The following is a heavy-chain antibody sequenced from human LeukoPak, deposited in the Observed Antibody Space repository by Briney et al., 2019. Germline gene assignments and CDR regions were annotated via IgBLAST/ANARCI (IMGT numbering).Heavy chain of an antibody. V-gene: IGHV4-39*01. D-gene: IGHD3-3*01. Sequence: GSLRLSCAASGFTFSGFWMSWVRQPPGKGLEWIGSIYYGGSTYYNPSLRSRVTISVDTSKNQFSLNLYSVTAADTAVYYCARHDGTISLNWFDPWGQGSLVTVSS. J-gene: IGHJ5*02. CDR1: GFTFSGFW. CDR3: ARHDGTISLNWFDP. CDR2: IYYGGST.